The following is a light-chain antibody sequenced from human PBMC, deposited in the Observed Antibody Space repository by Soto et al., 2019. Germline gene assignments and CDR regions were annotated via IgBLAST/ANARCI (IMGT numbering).Light chain of an antibody. CDR3: LSYTTSTTYV. CDR1: SSDVGAYNY. Sequence: QSALTQPPSASGSPGQSVTISCTGTSSDVGAYNYVSWYQQHPGKAPKLIIYEVTKRPSGVPDRFSASKSGNTASLTVSGLQAEDEADYYCLSYTTSTTYVFGTGTKVTVL. CDR2: EVT. V-gene: IGLV2-8*01. J-gene: IGLJ1*01.